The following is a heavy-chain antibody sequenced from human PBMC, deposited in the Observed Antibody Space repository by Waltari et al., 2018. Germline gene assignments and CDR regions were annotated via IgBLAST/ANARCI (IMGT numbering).Heavy chain of an antibody. J-gene: IGHJ4*02. CDR1: GFTFSSYA. CDR3: AKVLLWFGESQVDY. D-gene: IGHD3-10*01. V-gene: IGHV3-23*01. Sequence: EVQLLESGGGLVQPGGSLRLSCAASGFTFSSYAMSWVRQAPGKGLEWVSAISGSGGSTYYADAVKGRFTISRDNSKNTLYLQMNSLRAEATAVYYCAKVLLWFGESQVDYWGQGTLVTVSS. CDR2: ISGSGGST.